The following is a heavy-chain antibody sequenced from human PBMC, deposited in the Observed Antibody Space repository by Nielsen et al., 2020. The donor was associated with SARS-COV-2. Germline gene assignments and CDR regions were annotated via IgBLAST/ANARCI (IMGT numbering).Heavy chain of an antibody. J-gene: IGHJ6*02. CDR2: IYYSGNT. D-gene: IGHD6-13*01. CDR1: GGSISSGGYY. Sequence: SETLSLTCTVSGGSISSGGYYWSWIRQHPGKGLEWIGYIYYSGNTYYNPSLKSRVTISADTSKNQFSLKLSSVTAADTAVYYCARTFIATNYGMDVWGQGTTVTVSS. CDR3: ARTFIATNYGMDV. V-gene: IGHV4-31*03.